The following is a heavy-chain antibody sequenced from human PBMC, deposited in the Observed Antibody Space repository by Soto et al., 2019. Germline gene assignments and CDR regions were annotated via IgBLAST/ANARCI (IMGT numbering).Heavy chain of an antibody. CDR1: GFTFDDYT. CDR3: AKDIRILAAASGRGFDY. V-gene: IGHV3-9*01. Sequence: EVPLVESGGGLVQPGRSLRLSCAASGFTFDDYTMHWVRQAPGKGLEWVSGISWNSGSIGYADSVKGRFTISRDNANNCLYLQMKSQRDEDKALYYCAKDIRILAAASGRGFDYWGQGTLVIVSA. D-gene: IGHD6-13*01. J-gene: IGHJ4*02. CDR2: ISWNSGSI.